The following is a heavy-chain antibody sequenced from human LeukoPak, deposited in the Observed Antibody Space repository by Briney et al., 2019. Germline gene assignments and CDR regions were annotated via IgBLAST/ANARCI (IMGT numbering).Heavy chain of an antibody. Sequence: QPGGSLRLSCAASGFTFSSYAMHWVRQAPGKGLEWVAVISYDGSNKYYADSVKGRFTISRDNSKNTLYLQMNSLRAEDTAVYYCAKGSWVYAKRWFDPWGQGTLVTVSS. V-gene: IGHV3-30-3*01. J-gene: IGHJ5*02. CDR3: AKGSWVYAKRWFDP. CDR1: GFTFSSYA. D-gene: IGHD2-8*01. CDR2: ISYDGSNK.